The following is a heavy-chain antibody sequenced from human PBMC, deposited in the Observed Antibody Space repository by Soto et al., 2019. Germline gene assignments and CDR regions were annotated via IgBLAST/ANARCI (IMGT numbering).Heavy chain of an antibody. CDR1: GIKFRDAA. Sequence: EVLLSESGGGVTQPGGSLRLSCAAPGIKFRDAAMSWVRQAPGKGLEWVSSISNNGDATYYADSVKGRFHISRDNSEKTVFMEMNSLRVEDTAVYFCAQLALWFGEFGRGYWGQGALVNVSS. CDR2: ISNNGDAT. J-gene: IGHJ4*02. CDR3: AQLALWFGEFGRGY. D-gene: IGHD3-10*01. V-gene: IGHV3-23*01.